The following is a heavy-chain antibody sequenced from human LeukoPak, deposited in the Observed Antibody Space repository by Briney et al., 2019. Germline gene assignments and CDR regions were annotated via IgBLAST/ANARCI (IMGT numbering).Heavy chain of an antibody. D-gene: IGHD2-2*01. CDR1: GYTFTSYG. J-gene: IGHJ6*03. V-gene: IGHV1-18*01. CDR3: ATCSSTSCYVLNYYYMDV. CDR2: ISAYNGNT. Sequence: ASVKVSCKASGYTFTSYGISWVRQAPGQGLEWMGWISAYNGNTNYAQKLQGRVTMTTDTSTSTAYMELRSLRSDDTAVYHCATCSSTSCYVLNYYYMDVWGKGTTVTVSS.